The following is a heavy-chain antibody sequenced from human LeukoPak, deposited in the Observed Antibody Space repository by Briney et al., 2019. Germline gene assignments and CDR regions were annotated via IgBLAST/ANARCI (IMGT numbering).Heavy chain of an antibody. D-gene: IGHD6-13*01. CDR3: ARDPNSSWYSMNHWFDP. J-gene: IGHJ5*02. V-gene: IGHV4-38-2*02. Sequence: SETLSLTCTVSGYSISSGYYWGWIRQPPGKGLEWIGSIFRSGSTYYNPSLKSRVTISVDTSKNQFSLKLSSVTAADTAVYYCARDPNSSWYSMNHWFDPWGQGTLVTVSS. CDR2: IFRSGST. CDR1: GYSISSGYY.